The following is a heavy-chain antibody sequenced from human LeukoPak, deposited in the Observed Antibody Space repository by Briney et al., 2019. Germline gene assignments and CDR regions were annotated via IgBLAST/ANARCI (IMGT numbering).Heavy chain of an antibody. D-gene: IGHD3-10*01. CDR1: GYTFTGYY. V-gene: IGHV1-2*02. J-gene: IGHJ4*02. CDR3: ARLTMVRGLYYFDY. CDR2: INPNSGGT. Sequence: ASVKVSCKASGYTFTGYYMHWVRQAPGQGLEWMGWINPNSGGTNYAQKFQGRVTMTRDTSISTAYMELSRLRSDDTAVYYCARLTMVRGLYYFDYWGQGTLVTVSS.